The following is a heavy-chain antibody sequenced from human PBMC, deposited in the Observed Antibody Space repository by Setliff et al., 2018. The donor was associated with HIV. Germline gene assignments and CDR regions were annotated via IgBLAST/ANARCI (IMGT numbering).Heavy chain of an antibody. CDR3: ARGGYCSSTSCYPFDN. CDR2: IYTSGST. V-gene: IGHV4-61*09. Sequence: SETLSLTCTVSGGSISSGSYYWSWIRQPAGKGLEWIGHIYTSGSTNYNPSLKSRVTISVDTSKKQFSLKLSSVTAADTAVYYCARGGYCSSTSCYPFDNWGQGTLVTVSS. J-gene: IGHJ4*02. CDR1: GGSISSGSYY. D-gene: IGHD2-2*01.